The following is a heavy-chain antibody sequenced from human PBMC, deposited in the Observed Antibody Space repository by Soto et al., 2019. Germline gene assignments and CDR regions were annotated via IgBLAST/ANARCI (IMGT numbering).Heavy chain of an antibody. CDR2: IGPNPANT. CDR1: GFTFSTSG. J-gene: IGHJ4*02. V-gene: IGHV3-23*01. Sequence: VGSLRLSCAASGFTFSTSGMLWVRQPPGEGLEWVSAIGPNPANTKYTDSVKGRFTISRDNSKNTVFLQMSSLRAEDTALYYCATARHCSSDACPAAEWGQGTLVTVSS. D-gene: IGHD2-2*01. CDR3: ATARHCSSDACPAAE.